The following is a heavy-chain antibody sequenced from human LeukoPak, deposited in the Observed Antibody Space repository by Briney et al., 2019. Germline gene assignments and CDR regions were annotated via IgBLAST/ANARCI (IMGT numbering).Heavy chain of an antibody. CDR1: GFTFSSYS. Sequence: GGSLRLSCAASGFTFSSYSMNWVRQAPGKGLEWVSSISSSSSYIYYADSVKGRFTISRDNAKNSLYLQMNSLRAEDTAVYYCARGEGYSSSWYYLDYWGQGTLVTVSS. CDR3: ARGEGYSSSWYYLDY. V-gene: IGHV3-21*01. CDR2: ISSSSSYI. D-gene: IGHD6-13*01. J-gene: IGHJ4*02.